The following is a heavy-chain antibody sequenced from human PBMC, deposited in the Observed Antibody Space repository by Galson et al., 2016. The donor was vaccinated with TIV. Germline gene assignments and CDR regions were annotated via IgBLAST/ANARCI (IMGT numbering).Heavy chain of an antibody. Sequence: SVKVSCKVSGYTLSDLSMHWVRQAPGKGLEWMGGFDPENDRAIYAQRFKGRVTMTDDTSTDTSSLELRRLRSDDTAVYFCATARLGIFNYFDSWGQGTLVTVS. D-gene: IGHD3-9*01. CDR2: FDPENDRA. J-gene: IGHJ4*02. V-gene: IGHV1-24*01. CDR1: GYTLSDLS. CDR3: ATARLGIFNYFDS.